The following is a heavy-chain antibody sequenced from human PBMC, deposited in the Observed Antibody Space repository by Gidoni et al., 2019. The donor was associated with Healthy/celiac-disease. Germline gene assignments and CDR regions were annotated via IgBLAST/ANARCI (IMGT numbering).Heavy chain of an antibody. D-gene: IGHD5-18*01. CDR2: ISYDGSNK. J-gene: IGHJ3*02. Sequence: QVQLVESGGGVVQPGRSLRLSCAASGFTFSSYGMHWVRQAPGKGLEWVAVISYDGSNKYYADSVKGRFTISRDNSKNTLYLQMNSLRAEDTAVYYCAKGGYSYGYLSDAFDIWGQGTMVTVSS. CDR3: AKGGYSYGYLSDAFDI. CDR1: GFTFSSYG. V-gene: IGHV3-30*18.